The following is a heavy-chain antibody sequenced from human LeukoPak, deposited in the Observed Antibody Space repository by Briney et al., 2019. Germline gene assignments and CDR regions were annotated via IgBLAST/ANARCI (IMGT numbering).Heavy chain of an antibody. J-gene: IGHJ5*02. Sequence: GGSLRLSCAASGFTFSNYWMSWVRQAPGKGLEWVAQIKQDGSKNYYVDSVKGRFTISRDNAKNSLYLQLNSLRAEDTALYYCARDKQLGATTGSWFDPWGQGTLVTVSS. CDR3: ARDKQLGATTGSWFDP. D-gene: IGHD1-26*01. CDR2: IKQDGSKN. CDR1: GFTFSNYW. V-gene: IGHV3-7*01.